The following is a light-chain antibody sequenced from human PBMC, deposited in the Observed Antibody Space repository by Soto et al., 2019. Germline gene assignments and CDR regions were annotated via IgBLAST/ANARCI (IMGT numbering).Light chain of an antibody. V-gene: IGLV3-1*01. CDR3: QAWDNNTVV. CDR1: TLGDKY. Sequence: SYELTQPPSVSVSPGQTASITCSGDTLGDKYTFWYQQKTGQSPVLVIYQDAKRPSGIPERFSGSTSGNTATLTISRTQAMDEADYYCQAWDNNTVVFGGGTKLTVL. CDR2: QDA. J-gene: IGLJ2*01.